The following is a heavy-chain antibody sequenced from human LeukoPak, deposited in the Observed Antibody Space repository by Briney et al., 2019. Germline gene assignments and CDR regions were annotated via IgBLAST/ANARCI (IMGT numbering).Heavy chain of an antibody. D-gene: IGHD3-9*01. CDR3: AIGRTIFEGYYFDY. V-gene: IGHV4-34*01. CDR2: INHSGST. CDR1: GGSFSGYY. J-gene: IGHJ4*02. Sequence: PSETLSLTCAVYGGSFSGYYWSWIRQPPGKGLEWIGEINHSGSTNYNPSLKSRVTISVDTSKNQFSLKLSSVTAADTAVYYCAIGRTIFEGYYFDYWGQGTLVTVSS.